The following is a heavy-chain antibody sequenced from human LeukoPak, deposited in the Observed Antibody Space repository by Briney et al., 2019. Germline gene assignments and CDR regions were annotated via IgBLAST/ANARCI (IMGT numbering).Heavy chain of an antibody. J-gene: IGHJ6*03. V-gene: IGHV1-2*02. CDR2: INTNSGST. Sequence: SMKLSCKASVHIFSGYYMHWVRQAHAQGLEWMAWINTNSGSTKYAQKFQGRVTLTWDTSSSTVYMELNSLRFDDTATYYCASWAYNFYYYYYMDVWGKGTTVTVSS. CDR3: ASWAYNFYYYYYMDV. D-gene: IGHD1-1*01. CDR1: VHIFSGYY.